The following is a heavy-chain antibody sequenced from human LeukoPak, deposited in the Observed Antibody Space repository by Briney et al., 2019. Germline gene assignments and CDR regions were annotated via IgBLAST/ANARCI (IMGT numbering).Heavy chain of an antibody. CDR2: ISYDGSNK. CDR1: GFTFSSYA. CDR3: ARGSWDIVVVPAAQPYYYGMDV. Sequence: GRSLRLSCAASGFTFSSYAMHWVRQAPGKGLEWVAVISYDGSNKYYADSVKGRFTISRDNSKNTLYLQMNSLRAEDTAVYYCARGSWDIVVVPAAQPYYYGMDVWGQGTTVTVSS. V-gene: IGHV3-30-3*01. J-gene: IGHJ6*02. D-gene: IGHD2-2*01.